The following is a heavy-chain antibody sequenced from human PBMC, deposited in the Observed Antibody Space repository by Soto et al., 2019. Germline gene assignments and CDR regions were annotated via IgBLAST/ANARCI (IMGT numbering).Heavy chain of an antibody. CDR1: GYSFTSYW. V-gene: IGHV5-51*01. CDR2: IYPGDADT. Sequence: GESRKMSCKGSGYSFTSYWIGWVRQMPGKGLEWLGIIYPGDADTRYSRSFRGQVTFSADKPISTAYLQWSSLKASDTAMEYCSCRRDYYCYGMDFWGQGT. J-gene: IGHJ6*01. CDR3: SCRRDYYCYGMDF.